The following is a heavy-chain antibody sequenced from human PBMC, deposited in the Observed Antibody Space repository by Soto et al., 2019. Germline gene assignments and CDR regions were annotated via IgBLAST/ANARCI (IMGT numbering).Heavy chain of an antibody. CDR2: ISAYNGNT. Sequence: GASVKVTCKASGYTFTSYGISWVRQAPGQGLEWMGWISAYNGNTNYAQKLQGRVTTTTDTSTSTAYMELRSLRSDDTAVYYCARVGRLVVVPADYYYGMDVWGQGTTVTVSS. CDR3: ARVGRLVVVPADYYYGMDV. CDR1: GYTFTSYG. D-gene: IGHD2-2*01. J-gene: IGHJ6*02. V-gene: IGHV1-18*01.